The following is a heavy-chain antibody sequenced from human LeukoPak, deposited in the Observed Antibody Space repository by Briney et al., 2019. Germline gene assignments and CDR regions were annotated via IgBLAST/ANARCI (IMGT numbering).Heavy chain of an antibody. J-gene: IGHJ4*02. CDR2: TSAYNGNT. V-gene: IGHV1-18*01. Sequence: ASVKVSCKASGYTFTSYGISWVRQAPGQGLEWMGWTSAYNGNTNYAQKLQGRVTMTTDTSTSTAYMELRSLRSDDTAVYYCARSGYSSSWYTNADYWGQGTLVTVSS. CDR3: ARSGYSSSWYTNADY. CDR1: GYTFTSYG. D-gene: IGHD6-13*01.